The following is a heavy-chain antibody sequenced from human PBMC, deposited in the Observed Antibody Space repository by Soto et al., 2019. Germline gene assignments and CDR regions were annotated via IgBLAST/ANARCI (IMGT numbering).Heavy chain of an antibody. Sequence: KSSETLSLTCAVYGGSVNGYYWNWIRQPPGKGLEWIGEINHTGGTHYNPSLKSRVTMSVDTSKNQFSLRLSSVTAADTAIYYCATRITVFGLLIPPFDPWGQGTQVTVPQ. CDR2: INHTGGT. CDR3: ATRITVFGLLIPPFDP. V-gene: IGHV4-34*01. CDR1: GGSVNGYY. J-gene: IGHJ5*02. D-gene: IGHD3-3*01.